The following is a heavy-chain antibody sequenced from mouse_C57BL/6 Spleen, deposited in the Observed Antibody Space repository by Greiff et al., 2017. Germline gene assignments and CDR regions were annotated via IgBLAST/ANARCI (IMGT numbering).Heavy chain of an antibody. D-gene: IGHD3-3*01. J-gene: IGHJ4*01. CDR1: GFSLTSYG. CDR3: ARHMILGDAMDY. CDR2: IWSDGST. V-gene: IGHV2-6-1*01. Sequence: QVQLQQSGPGLVAPSQRLSITCTVSGFSLTSYGVHWVRQPPGKGLEWLVVIWSDGSTTYNSALKSRLSISKDNSKSQVFLKMNSLQTDDTAMYYCARHMILGDAMDYWGQGTSVTVSS.